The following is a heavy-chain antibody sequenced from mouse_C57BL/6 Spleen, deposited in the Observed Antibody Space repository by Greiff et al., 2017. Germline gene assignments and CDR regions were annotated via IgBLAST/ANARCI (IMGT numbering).Heavy chain of an antibody. CDR2: INYDGSST. CDR3: ARDRGSGNYGYFDV. D-gene: IGHD1-3*01. Sequence: EVMLVESEGGLVQPGSSMKLSCTASGFTFSDYYMAWVRQVPEKGLEWVANINYDGSSTYYLDSLKSRFIISRDNAKNILYLQMSSLKSEDTATYYCARDRGSGNYGYFDVWGTGTTVTVSS. J-gene: IGHJ1*03. CDR1: GFTFSDYY. V-gene: IGHV5-16*01.